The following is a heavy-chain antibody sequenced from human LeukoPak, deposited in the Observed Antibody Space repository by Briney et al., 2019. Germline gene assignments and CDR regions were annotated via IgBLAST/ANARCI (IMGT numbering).Heavy chain of an antibody. J-gene: IGHJ3*02. Sequence: SDTLALICSVSGGSISSYFWSWIRQPPGKGLEGIGYIYYRGSTNHNPSLTSRVTISVDTSKNQFSLKLSSVTAADTAVYYCASARLGSGLEGAFDIWGQGTMVTVSS. CDR1: GGSISSYF. D-gene: IGHD6-25*01. V-gene: IGHV4-59*07. CDR3: ASARLGSGLEGAFDI. CDR2: IYYRGST.